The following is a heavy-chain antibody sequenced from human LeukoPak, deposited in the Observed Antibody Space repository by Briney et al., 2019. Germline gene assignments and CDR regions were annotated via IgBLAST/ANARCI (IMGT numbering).Heavy chain of an antibody. CDR1: GFTFSNYW. Sequence: PGGSLRLSCAASGFTFSNYWMHWVRQTPGKGLVWVSRINSDASVTTYADSVKGRFTISRDNAKNTLYLQMNSLRAEDTAVYYCARAAEPVPYYYYMDVWGKGTTVTISS. CDR2: INSDASVT. J-gene: IGHJ6*03. CDR3: ARAAEPVPYYYYMDV. V-gene: IGHV3-74*01. D-gene: IGHD6-6*01.